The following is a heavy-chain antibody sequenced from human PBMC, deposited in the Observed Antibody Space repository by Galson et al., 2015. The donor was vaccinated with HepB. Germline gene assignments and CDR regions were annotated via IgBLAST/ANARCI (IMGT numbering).Heavy chain of an antibody. D-gene: IGHD6-13*01. CDR1: GYTFTRYS. J-gene: IGHJ4*02. CDR2: INNYNNNT. Sequence: SVKVSCKASGYTFTRYSISWLRQAPGQGLEWLGWINNYNNNTNYAQNFQGRVTMTTDTSTRTVYMELRSLKFDDTAVYYCARLGAAAGFLDYWGQGTLVTVSS. V-gene: IGHV1-18*01. CDR3: ARLGAAAGFLDY.